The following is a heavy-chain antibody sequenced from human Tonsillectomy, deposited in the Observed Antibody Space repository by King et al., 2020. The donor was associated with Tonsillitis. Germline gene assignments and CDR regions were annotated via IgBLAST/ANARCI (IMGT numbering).Heavy chain of an antibody. CDR2: IIPILGIA. Sequence: VQLVQSGAEVKKPGSSVKVSCKASGGTFSSYAISWVRQAPGRGLEWMGRIIPILGIANYAQKFQGRVTITADKSTSTAYMELSSLRSEDTAVYYCARDSTVTTHYYYYGMDVWGQGTTVTVSS. V-gene: IGHV1-69*04. J-gene: IGHJ6*02. D-gene: IGHD4-17*01. CDR1: GGTFSSYA. CDR3: ARDSTVTTHYYYYGMDV.